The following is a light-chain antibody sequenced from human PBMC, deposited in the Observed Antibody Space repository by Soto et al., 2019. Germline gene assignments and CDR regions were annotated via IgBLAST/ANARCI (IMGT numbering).Light chain of an antibody. CDR1: QSVSSSY. CDR3: QQYGSSRT. Sequence: EIVLTQSPGTLSLSLGESATLSCRASQSVSSSYLAWYQQKPGQAPRLLISGASSRATDIPDRFSGSGSGTDFTLTISRLEPEDFAVYYCQQYGSSRTFGQGTKVEI. V-gene: IGKV3-20*01. J-gene: IGKJ1*01. CDR2: GAS.